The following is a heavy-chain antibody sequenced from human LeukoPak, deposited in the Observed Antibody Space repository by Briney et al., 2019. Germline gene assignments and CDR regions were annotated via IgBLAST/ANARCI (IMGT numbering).Heavy chain of an antibody. D-gene: IGHD3-22*01. V-gene: IGHV3-9*01. CDR1: GFTFDDYA. CDR2: ISWNSGSM. J-gene: IGHJ4*02. CDR3: ARDVDRTAGYFDY. Sequence: GGSLRLSCAASGFTFDDYAMHWVRQAPGKGLEWVSDISWNSGSMDYADSVKGRFTISRDNAKNSLYLQMNSLRAEDTAVYYCARDVDRTAGYFDYWGQGTLVTVSS.